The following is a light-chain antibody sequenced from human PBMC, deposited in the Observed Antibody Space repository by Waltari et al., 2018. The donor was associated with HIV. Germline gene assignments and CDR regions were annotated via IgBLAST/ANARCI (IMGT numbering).Light chain of an antibody. CDR1: SLRNVY. V-gene: IGLV3-19*01. Sequence: SSDLTQDPAVSVALGQTVRITCQGDSLRNVYANWDQQKPGQAPVLIIYDQNRRPSGSPDRFTASCAGDTASVTISETQAEDEADYFCNSRDIHTNEHFFGPGTTVTVL. CDR3: NSRDIHTNEHF. CDR2: DQN. J-gene: IGLJ1*01.